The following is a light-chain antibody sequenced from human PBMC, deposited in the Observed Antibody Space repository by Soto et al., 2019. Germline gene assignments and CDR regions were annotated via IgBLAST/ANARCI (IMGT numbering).Light chain of an antibody. CDR3: QTWGTAFHWL. CDR1: SGHSSYA. CDR2: LDSDGSH. J-gene: IGLJ3*02. Sequence: QLVLTQSPSASASLGASIKLTCTLSSGHSSYAIAWYQQRPQKGPRFLMKLDSDGSHTRGDGIPDRFSGSTSGTEHYLTISSLQSEDEADYYCQTWGTAFHWLFGGGTKLTVL. V-gene: IGLV4-69*01.